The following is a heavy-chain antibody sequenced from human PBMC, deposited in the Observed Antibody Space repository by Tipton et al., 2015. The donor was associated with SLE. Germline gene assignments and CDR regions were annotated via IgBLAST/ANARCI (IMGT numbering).Heavy chain of an antibody. CDR2: INHSGST. CDR1: GGSFSGYY. J-gene: IGHJ4*02. CDR3: ARGYDSSGYPLTYFDY. V-gene: IGHV4-34*01. Sequence: LSLTCAVYGGSFSGYYWSWIRQPPGKGLEWIGEINHSGSTNYNPSLKSRVTISVDTSKNQFSLKLSSVTAADTAVYYCARGYDSSGYPLTYFDYWGQGTLVTVSS. D-gene: IGHD3-22*01.